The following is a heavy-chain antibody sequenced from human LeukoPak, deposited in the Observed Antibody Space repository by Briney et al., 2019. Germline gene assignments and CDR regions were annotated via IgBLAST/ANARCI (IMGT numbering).Heavy chain of an antibody. V-gene: IGHV1-2*02. CDR1: GYTFTGYY. D-gene: IGHD1-1*01. J-gene: IGHJ6*02. CDR2: INPNSGGT. CDR3: ARDQGQLSNWSEYYYYGMDV. Sequence: ASVRVSCKASGYTFTGYYMHWVRQAPGQGLEWMGWINPNSGGTNYAQKFQGRVTMTRDTSISTAYMELSRLRSDDTAVYYCARDQGQLSNWSEYYYYGMDVWGQGTTVTVSS.